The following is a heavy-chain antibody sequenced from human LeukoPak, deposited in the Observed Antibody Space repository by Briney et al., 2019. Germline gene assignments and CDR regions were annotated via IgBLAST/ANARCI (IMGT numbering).Heavy chain of an antibody. D-gene: IGHD6-13*01. CDR2: IYYSGNT. CDR3: ARDYASSWYIDC. Sequence: SETLSLTCTVSGGSISSSSYYWGWIRQPPGKGLEWIGSIYYSGNTYYNPFLKSRVTISVDTSKNQFSLNLSSVTAADTDVYYCARDYASSWYIDCWGQGTQVTV. J-gene: IGHJ4*02. CDR1: GGSISSSSYY. V-gene: IGHV4-39*02.